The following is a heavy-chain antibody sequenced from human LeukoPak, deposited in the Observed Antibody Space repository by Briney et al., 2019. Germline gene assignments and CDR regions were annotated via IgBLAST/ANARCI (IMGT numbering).Heavy chain of an antibody. Sequence: PSETLSLTCAVYGGSFSGYYWSWIRQPPGKGLEWIGEINHSGSTNYNPSLKSRVTISVDTSKNQFSLKLSSVTAADTAVYYCASTNCDILTGYYRSEYFQHWGQGTLVTVSS. CDR2: INHSGST. V-gene: IGHV4-34*01. J-gene: IGHJ1*01. D-gene: IGHD3-9*01. CDR1: GGSFSGYY. CDR3: ASTNCDILTGYYRSEYFQH.